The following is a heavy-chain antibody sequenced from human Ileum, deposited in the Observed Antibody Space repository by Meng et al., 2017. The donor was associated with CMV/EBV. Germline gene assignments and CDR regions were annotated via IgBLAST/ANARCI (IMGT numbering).Heavy chain of an antibody. Sequence: SISNGDYYWSWIRQHPGTGLEWIGYIYYSGNTYYNPSLKSRVTISVDTSKNQFSLKLNSVTAADTAVYYCARDSAYCSTTTCPGIEHWGQGTLVTVSS. J-gene: IGHJ1*01. CDR2: IYYSGNT. CDR3: ARDSAYCSTTTCPGIEH. D-gene: IGHD2-2*01. V-gene: IGHV4-31*02. CDR1: SISNGDYY.